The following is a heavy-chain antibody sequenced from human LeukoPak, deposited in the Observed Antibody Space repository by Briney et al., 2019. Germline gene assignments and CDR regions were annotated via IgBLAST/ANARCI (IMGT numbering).Heavy chain of an antibody. D-gene: IGHD6-19*01. Sequence: PGGSLRLSCAASGFTFSNYGIHWVRQAPGKGLEGVAFIRYDGSNKYYADSVKGGFTISRDNSKNTLYLQMNSLRAEDTAVYYCAKDGPLYSSGWYVDYWGQGTLVTVSS. CDR2: IRYDGSNK. J-gene: IGHJ4*02. CDR1: GFTFSNYG. CDR3: AKDGPLYSSGWYVDY. V-gene: IGHV3-30*02.